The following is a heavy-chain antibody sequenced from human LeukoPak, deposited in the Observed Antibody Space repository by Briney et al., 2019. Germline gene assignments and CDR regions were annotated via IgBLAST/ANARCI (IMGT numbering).Heavy chain of an antibody. CDR1: GYTLTSYP. CDR3: ARGYDYGDYVGDFDF. J-gene: IGHJ4*02. V-gene: IGHV1-18*01. Sequence: VASVTVSFKASGYTLTSYPISWVRQAPGQGLEWMGWVSVYNSNTKYAQNVQGRVTMTTDRSPSTAYMELRSLRSDDTAVYYCARGYDYGDYVGDFDFWGEGTVVSVSS. D-gene: IGHD4-17*01. CDR2: VSVYNSNT.